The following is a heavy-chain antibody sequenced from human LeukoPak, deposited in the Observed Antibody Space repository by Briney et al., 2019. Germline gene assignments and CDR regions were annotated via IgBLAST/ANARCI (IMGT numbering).Heavy chain of an antibody. Sequence: ETLSLTCVVSGGSISSYYLGWIRQPPGKGLEWIGYIYYSGSNNYNPSLKSRVTISVETSKNQFSLNLSSVTPADTAVYYFARGPPIYRPYSFSYWGQGTLVTVSS. CDR2: IYYSGSN. CDR3: ARGPPIYRPYSFSY. D-gene: IGHD3-16*02. V-gene: IGHV4-59*01. J-gene: IGHJ4*02. CDR1: GGSISSYY.